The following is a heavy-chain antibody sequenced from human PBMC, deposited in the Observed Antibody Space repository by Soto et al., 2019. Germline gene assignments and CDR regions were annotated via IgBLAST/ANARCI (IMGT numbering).Heavy chain of an antibody. Sequence: SETLSLTCTVSGGYVGIGFYYLSWIRQPPGKGLEWIGYIYYNGGTNYNPSLKGRVTISLDTSRNQFSLKLNSVTAADTAVYYCARGPTKNTWFDPWGQGTLVTVSS. CDR2: IYYNGGT. V-gene: IGHV4-61*01. CDR3: ARGPTKNTWFDP. J-gene: IGHJ5*02. D-gene: IGHD5-12*01. CDR1: GGYVGIGFYY.